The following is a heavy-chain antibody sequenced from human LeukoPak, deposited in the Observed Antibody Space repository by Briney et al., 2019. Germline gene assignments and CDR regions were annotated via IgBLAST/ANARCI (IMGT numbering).Heavy chain of an antibody. CDR2: IYYNGNT. D-gene: IGHD1-26*01. CDR1: DGSINSYY. Sequence: ASETLSLTCSVSDGSINSYYWNWIRRPPGKGLEWIGYIYYNGNTNYSPSLKSRVTMSVDTSKNLFSLKVSSVTAADTAVYYCARGRSNYYGMDFWGQGTTVTVSS. CDR3: ARGRSNYYGMDF. J-gene: IGHJ6*02. V-gene: IGHV4-59*01.